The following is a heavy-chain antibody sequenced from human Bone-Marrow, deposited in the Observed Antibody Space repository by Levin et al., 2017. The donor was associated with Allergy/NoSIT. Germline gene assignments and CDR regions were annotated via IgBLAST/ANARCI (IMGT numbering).Heavy chain of an antibody. D-gene: IGHD3-10*01. J-gene: IGHJ5*02. CDR2: INPSGGST. Sequence: GESLKISCKASGYTFTSYYMHWVRQAPGQGLEWMGIINPSGGSTSYAQKFQGRVTMTRDTSTSTVYMELSSLRSEDTAVYYCARDRGSGWFDPWGQGTLVTVSS. CDR3: ARDRGSGWFDP. CDR1: GYTFTSYY. V-gene: IGHV1-46*01.